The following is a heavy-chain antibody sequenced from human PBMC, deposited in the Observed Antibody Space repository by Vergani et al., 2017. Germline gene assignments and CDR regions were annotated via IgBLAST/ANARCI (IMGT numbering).Heavy chain of an antibody. J-gene: IGHJ6*03. CDR3: ARSPPYCSSTSCPSGYYYYYMDV. Sequence: EVQLLESGGGLVQPGGSLRLSCAASGFTFSSYAMSWVRQAPGKGLEWVSAISGSGGSTYYADSVKGRFTISRDNSKNTLYLQMNSLRAEDTAVYYCARSPPYCSSTSCPSGYYYYYMDVWGKGTTVTVSS. CDR1: GFTFSSYA. CDR2: ISGSGGST. D-gene: IGHD2-2*01. V-gene: IGHV3-23*01.